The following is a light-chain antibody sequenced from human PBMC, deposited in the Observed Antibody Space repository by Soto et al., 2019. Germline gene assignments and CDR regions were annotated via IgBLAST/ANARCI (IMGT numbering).Light chain of an antibody. CDR3: QQYDNLRLT. CDR1: HDISKY. CDR2: DAS. J-gene: IGKJ4*01. V-gene: IGKV1-33*01. Sequence: DIQMTQSPSSVSASVGDRVTITCQASHDISKYLNWYQLKPGKAPRVLIYDASILETGVTSRFSGSGAGTDYTLTITSLQPEDSAIYYCQQYDNLRLTFGGGTKVEIK.